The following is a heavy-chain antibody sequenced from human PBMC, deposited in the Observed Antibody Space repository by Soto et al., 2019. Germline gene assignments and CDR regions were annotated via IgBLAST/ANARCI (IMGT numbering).Heavy chain of an antibody. D-gene: IGHD2-2*01. J-gene: IGHJ5*02. V-gene: IGHV3-53*01. CDR3: ATEDQLLAWFDP. CDR2: IYSGGST. CDR1: GFTVSSNS. Sequence: PXGSLRLSWAASGFTVSSNSLIWVRQAPGKGLEWVSVIYSGGSTYYADSVKGRFTISRDNSKNTLYLQMNSLRAEDTAVYYCATEDQLLAWFDPWGQGTLVTVSS.